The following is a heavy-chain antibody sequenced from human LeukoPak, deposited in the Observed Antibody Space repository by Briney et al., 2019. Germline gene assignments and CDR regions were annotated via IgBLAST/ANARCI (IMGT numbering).Heavy chain of an antibody. CDR3: ARDIGRNDAFEI. CDR1: GGSISIDYY. CDR2: IYYSGST. J-gene: IGHJ3*02. V-gene: IGHV4-59*01. Sequence: SETLSLPCTVSGGSISIDYYWSWIRQPQGKGLEWIGYIYYSGSTNNNPCLKSRVTMSVDTSKNQFSLKLSAVTAADTAVYYCARDIGRNDAFEIWGQGTMVSVSS. D-gene: IGHD1-14*01.